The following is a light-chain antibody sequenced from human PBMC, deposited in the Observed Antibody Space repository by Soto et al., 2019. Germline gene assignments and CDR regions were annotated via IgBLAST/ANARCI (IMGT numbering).Light chain of an antibody. CDR1: VSISTS. CDR3: QQRYSTPPT. J-gene: IGKJ1*01. Sequence: DIQMTQSPSSLSASVGDRVTITCRASVSISTSLNWYQKKPGKDPKLLIYAASSLQSGVPSRFSGSGSGTDFNLTISSLQTEDFATYDCQQRYSTPPTFGQGTKVDIK. V-gene: IGKV1-39*01. CDR2: AAS.